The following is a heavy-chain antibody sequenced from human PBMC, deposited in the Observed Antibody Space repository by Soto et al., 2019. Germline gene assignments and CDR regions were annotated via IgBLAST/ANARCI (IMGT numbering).Heavy chain of an antibody. Sequence: SGPTLVNPTQTLTLTCTFSGFSLSTSGVGVGWIRQPPGKALEWLALIYWDDDKRYSPSLKSRLTITKNTSKNQVVLTMTNMDPGHTATYYCAHLRIAAAGEVFDPWGQGSLVPVSA. CDR2: IYWDDDK. D-gene: IGHD6-13*01. CDR3: AHLRIAAAGEVFDP. V-gene: IGHV2-5*02. CDR1: GFSLSTSGVG. J-gene: IGHJ5*02.